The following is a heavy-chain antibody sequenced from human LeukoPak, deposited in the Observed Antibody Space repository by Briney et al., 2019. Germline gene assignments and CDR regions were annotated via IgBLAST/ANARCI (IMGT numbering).Heavy chain of an antibody. CDR3: ARGLRYYDSSGYYL. CDR1: GGSCSGYY. CDR2: INHSGST. D-gene: IGHD3-22*01. Sequence: SETLSLTCAVYGGSCSGYYWSWIRQPPGKGLEWIGEINHSGSTNYNPSLKSRVTISVDTSKNQFSLKLSSVTAADTAVYYCARGLRYYDSSGYYLWGQGTLVTVSS. J-gene: IGHJ5*02. V-gene: IGHV4-34*01.